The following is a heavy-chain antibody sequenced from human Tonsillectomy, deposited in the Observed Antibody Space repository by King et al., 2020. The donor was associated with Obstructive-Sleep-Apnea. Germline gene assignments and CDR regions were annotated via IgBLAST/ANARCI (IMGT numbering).Heavy chain of an antibody. V-gene: IGHV3-30*18. CDR3: AKALVVTAIAGVYYYYGMDV. J-gene: IGHJ6*02. D-gene: IGHD2-21*02. CDR2: ISYDGSNK. CDR1: GFSFSNYG. Sequence: QLVQSGGGVVQPGRSLRLSCAASGFSFSNYGMHWVRQAPGKGLEWVAVISYDGSNKYYADSVKGRFTISRDNSKNTLYLQMNSLRAEDTAVYYCAKALVVTAIAGVYYYYGMDVWGQGTTVTVSS.